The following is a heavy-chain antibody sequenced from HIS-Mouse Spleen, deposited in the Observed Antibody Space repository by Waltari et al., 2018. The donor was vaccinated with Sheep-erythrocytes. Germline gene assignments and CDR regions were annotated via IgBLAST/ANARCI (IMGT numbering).Heavy chain of an antibody. J-gene: IGHJ3*02. Sequence: QVQLVESGGGVVQPGRSLRLSCAASGFTFSSYGMHWVRQAPGKGLEWVAVISYDGINKYYADSVKGRVTISRDNSKNTLYLQMNSLRAEDTAVYYCAKDPANWDAFDIWGQGTMVTVSS. V-gene: IGHV3-30*18. D-gene: IGHD7-27*01. CDR3: AKDPANWDAFDI. CDR2: ISYDGINK. CDR1: GFTFSSYG.